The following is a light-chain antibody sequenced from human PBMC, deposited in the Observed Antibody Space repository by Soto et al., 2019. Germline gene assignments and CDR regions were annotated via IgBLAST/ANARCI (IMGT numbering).Light chain of an antibody. CDR1: SSDVGGYNY. CDR3: CSYAGSYTEV. J-gene: IGLJ1*01. V-gene: IGLV2-11*01. CDR2: DVS. Sequence: QSALTQPRLVSGSPGQSVTISCTGTSSDVGGYNYVSWYQQHPGKAPKLMIYDVSKRPSGVPDRFSGSKSGNTASLTISGLQAEDEADYYCCSYAGSYTEVFGTGTEVTVL.